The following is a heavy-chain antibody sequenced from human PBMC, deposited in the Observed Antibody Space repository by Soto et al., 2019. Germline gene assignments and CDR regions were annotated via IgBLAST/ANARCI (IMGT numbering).Heavy chain of an antibody. CDR1: GDTFSSYP. V-gene: IGHV1-69*12. CDR2: IIPIFGTA. CDR3: ARGDDFWGGYQTYYYYGMDV. D-gene: IGHD3-3*01. Sequence: QVQLVQSGAEVRKPGSSVKVSCKASGDTFSSYPINWVRQAPGQGLEWMGGIIPIFGTAKYAQKFQGRVTINADESTSTAYMELSSLRSEDTAVYYCARGDDFWGGYQTYYYYGMDVWGQGTTVTVSS. J-gene: IGHJ6*02.